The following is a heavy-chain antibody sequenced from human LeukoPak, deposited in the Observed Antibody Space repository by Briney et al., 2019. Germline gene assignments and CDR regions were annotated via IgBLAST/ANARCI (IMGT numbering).Heavy chain of an antibody. CDR1: GFTFSSYE. Sequence: GGSLRLSCAASGFTFSSYEMNWVRQAPGKGLEWVSYISSSGSTIYYADSVKGRFTISRDNAKNSLYLQMNSLRAEDTAVYYCARDSSSWSNYYYYGMDVWGKETTVTVSS. CDR3: ARDSSSWSNYYYYGMDV. J-gene: IGHJ6*04. CDR2: ISSSGSTI. V-gene: IGHV3-48*03. D-gene: IGHD6-13*01.